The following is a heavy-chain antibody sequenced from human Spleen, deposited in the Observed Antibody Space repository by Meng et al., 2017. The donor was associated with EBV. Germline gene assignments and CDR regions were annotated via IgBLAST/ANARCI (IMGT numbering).Heavy chain of an antibody. CDR3: ARAAATVDF. J-gene: IGHJ4*02. D-gene: IGHD4-17*01. CDR2: ISPHNDDT. V-gene: IGHV1-18*01. Sequence: QVQLVQSGSEVQKPGASVKVSCKPSGYPLTSYGISWVRQAPGQGLEWMGWISPHNDDTNYAQNLQGRLTMTKDTSTSTAYMELRSLRSDDTAVYYCARAAATVDFWGQGTLVTVSS. CDR1: GYPLTSYG.